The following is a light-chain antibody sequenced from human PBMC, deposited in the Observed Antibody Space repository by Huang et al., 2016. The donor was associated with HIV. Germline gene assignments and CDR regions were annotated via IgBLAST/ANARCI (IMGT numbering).Light chain of an antibody. J-gene: IGKJ1*01. CDR1: QSISTY. CDR3: QQSYSTPWT. Sequence: DIQLTQSPSSLSASLGDRVTITCRASQSISTYLNWYQQKPGKAPKVLIYAASSLQGGAPARFSGRVSGTDFTLTISSLQPEDFATYYCQQSYSTPWTFGQGTKVEI. CDR2: AAS. V-gene: IGKV1-39*01.